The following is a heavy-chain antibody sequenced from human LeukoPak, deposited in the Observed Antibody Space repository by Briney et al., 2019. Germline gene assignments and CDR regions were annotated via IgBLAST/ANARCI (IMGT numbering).Heavy chain of an antibody. CDR1: GGTFSSYA. CDR2: IIPILGIA. J-gene: IGHJ4*02. Sequence: ASVKVSCKASGGTFSSYAISWVRQAPGQALEWMGRIIPILGIANYAQKFQGRVTITADKSTSTAYMELSSLRSEDTAVYYCARAQSPYYYDSSGYPTEYFDYWGQGTLVTVSS. D-gene: IGHD3-22*01. V-gene: IGHV1-69*04. CDR3: ARAQSPYYYDSSGYPTEYFDY.